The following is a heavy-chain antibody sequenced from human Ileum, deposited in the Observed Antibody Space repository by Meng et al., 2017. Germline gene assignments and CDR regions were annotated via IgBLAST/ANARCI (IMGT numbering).Heavy chain of an antibody. CDR3: ARERRHYYGSGSLDY. CDR2: TYSNGSP. D-gene: IGHD3-10*01. J-gene: IGHJ4*02. CDR1: GGSFSSDNYY. V-gene: IGHV4-30-4*01. Sequence: QVQLQESGPGLVKPSQTLSLTCSVSGGSFSSDNYYWTWIRQTPGKGLEWIGLTYSNGSPFYNPSLRSRVTISVDTSKDQFSLKLTSVTAADTAVYYCARERRHYYGSGSLDYWGQGILVTVSS.